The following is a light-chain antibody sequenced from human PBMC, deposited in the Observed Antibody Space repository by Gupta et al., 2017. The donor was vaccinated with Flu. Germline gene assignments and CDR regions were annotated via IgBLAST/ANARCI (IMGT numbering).Light chain of an antibody. CDR3: SSYTSSSLWV. CDR1: SSDVGGYKF. Sequence: ALTQHASVSGSPGQSITISCTGSSSDVGGYKFVSWYQQHPGKAPRLMIYEVSDRPTGVSNRFSGSKSGNTASLTISGRQTEDEADYYCSSYTSSSLWVFGGGTKLTVL. V-gene: IGLV2-14*01. J-gene: IGLJ3*02. CDR2: EVS.